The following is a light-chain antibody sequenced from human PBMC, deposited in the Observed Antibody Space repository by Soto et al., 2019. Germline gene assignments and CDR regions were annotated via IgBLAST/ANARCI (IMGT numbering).Light chain of an antibody. J-gene: IGKJ5*01. CDR1: QSVSSSY. CDR2: DAS. CDR3: QQRSNWHEIT. V-gene: IGKV3D-11*02. Sequence: SVLPQAPCTLSLSAVERSTVACVPTQSVSSSYLAWYQQKPGQAPRLLIYDASNRATGIPARFSGSGPGTDFTLTISSLEPEDFAVYYCQQRSNWHEITFGQGTRLQIK.